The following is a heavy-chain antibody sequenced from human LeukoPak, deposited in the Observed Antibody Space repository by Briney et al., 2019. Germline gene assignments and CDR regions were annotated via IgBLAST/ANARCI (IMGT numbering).Heavy chain of an antibody. CDR2: INHSGST. CDR3: ARGIWSGYYFVY. V-gene: IGHV4-34*01. Sequence: PSETLSLTCAVYGGSFSGYYWSWIRQPPGKGLEWIGEINHSGSTNYNPSLKSRVTISVGTSKNQFSLKLSSVTAADTAVYYCARGIWSGYYFVYWGQGTLVTVSS. J-gene: IGHJ4*02. D-gene: IGHD3-3*01. CDR1: GGSFSGYY.